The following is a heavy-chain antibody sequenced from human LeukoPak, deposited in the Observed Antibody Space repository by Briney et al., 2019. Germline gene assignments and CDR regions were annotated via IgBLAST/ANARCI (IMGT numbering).Heavy chain of an antibody. V-gene: IGHV1-24*01. CDR3: ATLDWKRGGGTLDY. CDR1: GYTLSEVS. CDR2: FDPGDAET. D-gene: IGHD1-1*01. J-gene: IGHJ4*02. Sequence: ASVKVPCXVSGYTLSEVSMHWVRQAPGKGLEWMGGFDPGDAETIFAQKFQGRVTMTEDTSTDTVYMEPSSLRSEDTAVYYCATLDWKRGGGTLDYWGQGTLVTVSS.